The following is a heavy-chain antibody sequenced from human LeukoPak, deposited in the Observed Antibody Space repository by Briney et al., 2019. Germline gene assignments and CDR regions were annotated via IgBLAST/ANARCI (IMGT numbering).Heavy chain of an antibody. CDR3: ARHRGCSSTSCYLDY. CDR2: IYHSGST. CDR1: GYSISSGYY. J-gene: IGHJ4*02. D-gene: IGHD2-2*01. V-gene: IGHV4-38-2*01. Sequence: SETLSLTCAVSGYSISSGYYWGWIRQPPGKGLEWIGSIYHSGSTYYNPSLKSRVTISVDTSKNQFSLELSSVTAADTAVYYCARHRGCSSTSCYLDYWGQGTLVTVSS.